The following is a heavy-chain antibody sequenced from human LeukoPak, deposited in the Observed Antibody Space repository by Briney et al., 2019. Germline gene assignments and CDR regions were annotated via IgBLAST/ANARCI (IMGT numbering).Heavy chain of an antibody. CDR2: ISDSGTFA. V-gene: IGHV3-11*05. CDR1: GLTFSGTY. Sequence: GGSLRLSCAASGLTFSGTYMSWIRQAPGKGLEWVSYISDSGTFAEYTDSVKGRFTISKDNAKNALYLQMNGLRGEDTAVYYCVRAIGRGPGGHFDYWGQGTLVTVSS. J-gene: IGHJ4*02. D-gene: IGHD3-10*01. CDR3: VRAIGRGPGGHFDY.